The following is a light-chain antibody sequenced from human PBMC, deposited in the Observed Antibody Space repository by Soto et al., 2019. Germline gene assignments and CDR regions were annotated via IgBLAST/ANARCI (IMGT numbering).Light chain of an antibody. J-gene: IGLJ1*01. CDR3: NSFTTSSTYV. V-gene: IGLV2-18*02. CDR1: SSNIENNY. Sequence: QSVLTQPPSVSAAPGQKVTISCSGSSSNIENNYVSWYQQLPGTAPKLIIYEVNNRPSGVPDRFSGSKSGNTASLTISGLQAEDEADYYCNSFTTSSTYVFGTGTKLTVL. CDR2: EVN.